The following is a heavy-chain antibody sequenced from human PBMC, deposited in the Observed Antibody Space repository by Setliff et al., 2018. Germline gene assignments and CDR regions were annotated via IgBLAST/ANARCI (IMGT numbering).Heavy chain of an antibody. CDR2: INHSGST. V-gene: IGHV4-34*01. Sequence: SETLSLTCAVYGGSFSGYYWSWIRQPPGKGLEWIGEINHSGSTNYNPSLKSRVTISVDKSKNQFSLRLSSVTAAATAVYYCARDWRAYGAMGYWGQGTRVTVSS. J-gene: IGHJ4*02. CDR3: ARDWRAYGAMGY. D-gene: IGHD4-17*01. CDR1: GGSFSGYY.